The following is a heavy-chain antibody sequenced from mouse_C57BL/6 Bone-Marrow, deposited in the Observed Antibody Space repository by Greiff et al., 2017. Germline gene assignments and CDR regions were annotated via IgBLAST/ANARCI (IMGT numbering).Heavy chain of an antibody. V-gene: IGHV1-15*01. J-gene: IGHJ1*03. D-gene: IGHD1-1*02. Sequence: LVESGAELVRPGASVTLSCKASGYTFTDYEMHWVKQTPVHCLEWIGAIDPETGGTASNQKFKGQDILTADKSSSTASMELRGPTSEDSAVYYCKGGFLWYFDVWGTGTTVTVSS. CDR1: GYTFTDYE. CDR3: KGGFLWYFDV. CDR2: IDPETGGT.